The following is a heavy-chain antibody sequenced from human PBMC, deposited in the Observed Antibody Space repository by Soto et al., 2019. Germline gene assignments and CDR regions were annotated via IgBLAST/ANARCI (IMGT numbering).Heavy chain of an antibody. CDR3: AKSPNGSIAAHHPWFDP. J-gene: IGHJ5*02. Sequence: XESLSLSCAASGFTFSSYAMSWVRQAPGKGLEWVSAISGSGGSTYYADSVKGRFTISRDNSKNTLYLQMNSLRAEDTAVYYCAKSPNGSIAAHHPWFDPWGQGTLVTVSS. V-gene: IGHV3-23*01. CDR2: ISGSGGST. D-gene: IGHD6-6*01. CDR1: GFTFSSYA.